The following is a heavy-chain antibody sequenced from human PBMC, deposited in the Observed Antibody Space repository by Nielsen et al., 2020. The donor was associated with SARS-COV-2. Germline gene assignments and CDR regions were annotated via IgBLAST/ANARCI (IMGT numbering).Heavy chain of an antibody. J-gene: IGHJ6*02. D-gene: IGHD3-3*01. CDR3: ARDFSDFWSGYLGYYYYGMDV. CDR1: GFTFSSYW. V-gene: IGHV3-74*01. Sequence: GESLKISCAASGFTFSSYWMHWVRQAPGKGLVWVSRINSDGSSTSYADSVKGRFTISRDNAKNTLYLQMNSLRAEDTAVYYCARDFSDFWSGYLGYYYYGMDVWGQGTTVTVSS. CDR2: INSDGSST.